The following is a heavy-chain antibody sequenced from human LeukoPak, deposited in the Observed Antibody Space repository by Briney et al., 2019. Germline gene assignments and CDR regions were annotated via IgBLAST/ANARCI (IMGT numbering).Heavy chain of an antibody. J-gene: IGHJ4*02. CDR1: GGTFSSYA. CDR2: IVPMYGPG. Sequence: GSSVKVSCKAPGGTFSSYAISWVRQAPGQGLEWMGGIVPMYGPGNSAQKFRGRVTITTDESASTAYMELSSLRSDDTAIYYCSIYYTENLRPFDFWGQGTLVTVSS. D-gene: IGHD1-26*01. V-gene: IGHV1-69*05. CDR3: SIYYTENLRPFDF.